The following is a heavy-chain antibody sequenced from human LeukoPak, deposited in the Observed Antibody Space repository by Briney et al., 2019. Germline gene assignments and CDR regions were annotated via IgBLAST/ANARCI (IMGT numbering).Heavy chain of an antibody. CDR2: INTDGSST. Sequence: GGSLRLSCAASGFTFSGYWMHWVRQGPGKGLVWVSRINTDGSSTTYADSVKGRFTVSRDNSKNTVYLQMNSLRAEDTAIYYCTKGSRSSWFPRPEYWGQGTLVTVSS. V-gene: IGHV3-74*01. D-gene: IGHD6-6*01. J-gene: IGHJ4*02. CDR3: TKGSRSSWFPRPEY. CDR1: GFTFSGYW.